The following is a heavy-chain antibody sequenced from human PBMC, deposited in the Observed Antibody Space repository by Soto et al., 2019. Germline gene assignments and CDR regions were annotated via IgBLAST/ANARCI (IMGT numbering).Heavy chain of an antibody. CDR1: GYTFTRYY. J-gene: IGHJ4*02. V-gene: IGHV1-2*04. D-gene: IGHD1-7*01. CDR3: ARAEDWNFIFDY. Sequence: GPMEVSCKASGYTFTRYYIHWVRQAPGQGLEWMGWINPNSGGTNYAQKFQGWVTMTRDTSISTAYMELSRLRSDDTAVYYCARAEDWNFIFDYWGQGTLVTVSS. CDR2: INPNSGGT.